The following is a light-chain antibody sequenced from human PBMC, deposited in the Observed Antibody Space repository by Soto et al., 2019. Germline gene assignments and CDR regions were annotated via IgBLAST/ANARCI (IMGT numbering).Light chain of an antibody. CDR1: QTISSW. Sequence: DIQMTQSPSTLSGSVGDRVTITCRASQTISSWLAWYQQKPGKAAKLLIYKASTLKSGVPSRFSGSGSGTEFTLTISSLQADDFATYYCQHYNSYSEAFGQGTKLDI. CDR2: KAS. CDR3: QHYNSYSEA. J-gene: IGKJ1*01. V-gene: IGKV1-5*03.